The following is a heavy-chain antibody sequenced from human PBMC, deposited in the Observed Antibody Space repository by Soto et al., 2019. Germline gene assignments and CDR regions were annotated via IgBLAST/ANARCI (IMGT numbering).Heavy chain of an antibody. CDR3: ARGFSSVSMDA. V-gene: IGHV4-61*08. Sequence: PSETLSLTCTVSGDSVSSGGYYWSWIRQPPGKGLEWIGYIYSSGSANYNPSPKSRVTISRDTSKNQISLKVASVTAADTAGYYCARGFSSVSMDAWGQGTTVTVS. CDR2: IYSSGSA. J-gene: IGHJ6*02. CDR1: GDSVSSGGYY. D-gene: IGHD6-19*01.